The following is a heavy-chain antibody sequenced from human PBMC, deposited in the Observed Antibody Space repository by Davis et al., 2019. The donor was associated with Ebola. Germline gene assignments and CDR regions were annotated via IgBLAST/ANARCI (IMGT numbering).Heavy chain of an antibody. CDR2: INPNSGGT. CDR3: ARNGRPGVVDMGYYYYYMDV. CDR1: GYTFTGYY. D-gene: IGHD2-15*01. V-gene: IGHV1-2*02. J-gene: IGHJ6*03. Sequence: ASVTVSCQASGYTFTGYYMHWVRQAPGQGLEWMGWINPNSGGTNYAQKFQGRVTMTRDTSTSTVYMELSSLRSEDTAVYYCARNGRPGVVDMGYYYYYMDVWGKGTTVTVSS.